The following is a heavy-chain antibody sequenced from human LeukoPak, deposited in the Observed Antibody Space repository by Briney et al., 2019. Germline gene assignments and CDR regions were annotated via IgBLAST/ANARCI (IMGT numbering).Heavy chain of an antibody. CDR3: AKDRPASHGSGSFGDY. D-gene: IGHD3-10*01. Sequence: PGGSLRLSCAASGFTFGSYAMSWVRQAPGKGLEWVSAISGSGTGTYYAASVKGRFTISRDNAKNTVYLQMNSLRAEDTAVYYCAKDRPASHGSGSFGDYWGQGTLVAVST. V-gene: IGHV3-23*01. J-gene: IGHJ4*02. CDR1: GFTFGSYA. CDR2: ISGSGTGT.